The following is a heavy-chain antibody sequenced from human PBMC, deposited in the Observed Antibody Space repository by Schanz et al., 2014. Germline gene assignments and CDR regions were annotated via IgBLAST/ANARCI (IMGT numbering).Heavy chain of an antibody. J-gene: IGHJ6*02. CDR2: ISSSSYI. Sequence: EVLLVESGGGLVKPGGSLRLSCEASGFTFITYTMNWVRQAPGKGLEWVSSISSSSYIYYADSVKGRFIISRDNAENSLYLQMNSLRAEDTAVYYCAREEGWGIAAAGPKHYYYGMDVWGQGTTVTVSS. CDR1: GFTFITYT. CDR3: AREEGWGIAAAGPKHYYYGMDV. V-gene: IGHV3-21*02. D-gene: IGHD6-13*01.